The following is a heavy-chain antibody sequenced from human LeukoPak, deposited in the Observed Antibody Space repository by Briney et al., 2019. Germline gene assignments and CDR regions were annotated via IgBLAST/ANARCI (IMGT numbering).Heavy chain of an antibody. V-gene: IGHV4-30-4*08. CDR2: IYYSGST. CDR3: ARDPSNLRRPGYYYYYMDV. J-gene: IGHJ6*03. Sequence: PSETLSLTCTVSGGSISSGDYYWSGIRQPPGKGLEWIGYIYYSGSTYYNPSLKSRVTISVDTSKNQFSLKLSSVTAADTAVYYCARDPSNLRRPGYYYYYMDVWGKGTTVTVSS. CDR1: GGSISSGDYY. D-gene: IGHD2-8*01.